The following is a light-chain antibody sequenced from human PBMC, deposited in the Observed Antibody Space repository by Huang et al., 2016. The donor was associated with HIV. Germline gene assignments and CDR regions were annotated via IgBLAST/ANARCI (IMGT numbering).Light chain of an antibody. CDR1: QTVRGSF. CDR3: QQYGSSLWT. Sequence: IVLTQSPGTLSLSPGERATLSCRASQTVRGSFLAWYQQKPGQAPRLLIYGASSRATGIPDKFSGSGYGTEFTLTISRLEPEDFAVYYCQQYGSSLWTFGQGTKVEIK. CDR2: GAS. J-gene: IGKJ1*01. V-gene: IGKV3-20*01.